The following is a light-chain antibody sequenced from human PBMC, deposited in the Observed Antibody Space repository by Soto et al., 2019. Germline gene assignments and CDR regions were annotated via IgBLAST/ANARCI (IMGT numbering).Light chain of an antibody. CDR2: EVN. V-gene: IGLV2-8*01. CDR1: SSDIGAYNY. CDR3: TSYGGRDNLI. J-gene: IGLJ2*01. Sequence: QSALTQPPSASGSPGQSVTICCTGTSSDIGAYNYVSWFQQHPGEAPKLIISEVNKWPSGVPNRFSGSKSGNTASLTVSGLQAEDEADYYCTSYGGRDNLIFGGGTKLTVL.